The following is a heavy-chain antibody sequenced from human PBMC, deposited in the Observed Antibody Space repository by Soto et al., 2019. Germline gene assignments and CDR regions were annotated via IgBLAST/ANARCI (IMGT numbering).Heavy chain of an antibody. D-gene: IGHD2-2*01. V-gene: IGHV1-8*01. J-gene: IGHJ4*02. CDR2: MNPNSGNT. Sequence: QVQLVQSGAEVKKPGASVKVSCKASGYTFTSYDINWVRQATGQGLEWMGWMNPNSGNTDYAQKFQGRATTTRTTSISTAYMELSSLRSEDTAVYYCAREAAALGNDYWGQGTLVTVSS. CDR1: GYTFTSYD. CDR3: AREAAALGNDY.